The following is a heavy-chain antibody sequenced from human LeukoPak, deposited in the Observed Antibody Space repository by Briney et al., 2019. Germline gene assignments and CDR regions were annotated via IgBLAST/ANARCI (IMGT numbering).Heavy chain of an antibody. Sequence: GASVEVSCKASGGTFSSYAISWVRQAPGQRLEWMGGIIPIFGTANYAQKFQGRVTITADESTSTAYMELSSMRSEDTAVYYCARGFQQGGNFDYWGQGTLVTVSS. V-gene: IGHV1-69*13. J-gene: IGHJ4*02. CDR3: ARGFQQGGNFDY. CDR2: IIPIFGTA. CDR1: GGTFSSYA. D-gene: IGHD3-16*01.